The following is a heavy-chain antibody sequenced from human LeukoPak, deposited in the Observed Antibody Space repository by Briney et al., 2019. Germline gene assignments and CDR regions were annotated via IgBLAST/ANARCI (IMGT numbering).Heavy chain of an antibody. J-gene: IGHJ5*02. CDR3: TRDRGTYNWFDP. D-gene: IGHD2-15*01. Sequence: SGGSLRLSCAASGFTFSGSAVHWVRQSSGKGLEWVGHIDKKDNLYATAYAESVKGRFTISRDDSKDTAFLHMDSLKTEDTALYYCTRDRGTYNWFDPWGQETLVTVSS. CDR2: IDKKDNLYAT. CDR1: GFTFSGSA. V-gene: IGHV3-73*01.